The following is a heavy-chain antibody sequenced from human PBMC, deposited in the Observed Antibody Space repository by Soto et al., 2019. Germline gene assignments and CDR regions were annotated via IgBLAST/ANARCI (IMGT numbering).Heavy chain of an antibody. Sequence: PSQTLSLSCSISGDSVFTNSAAWSWIRQSPSRGLEWLGRTYYRSKWYNDYAVSVKSRITINPDTSKNQFSLQLNSVTPEDTAVYYCARVEGSSSYYYYYYMDVWGKGTTVTVSS. CDR2: TYYRSKWYN. CDR3: ARVEGSSSYYYYYYMDV. V-gene: IGHV6-1*01. J-gene: IGHJ6*03. D-gene: IGHD6-6*01. CDR1: GDSVFTNSAA.